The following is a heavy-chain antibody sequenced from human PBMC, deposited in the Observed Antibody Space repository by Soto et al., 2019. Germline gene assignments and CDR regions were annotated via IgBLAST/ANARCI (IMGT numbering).Heavy chain of an antibody. V-gene: IGHV3-33*01. CDR1: GFTFSSYG. CDR2: IWYDGSNK. J-gene: IGHJ4*02. CDR3: ASEGVSLGLL. Sequence: QVQLVESGGGVVQPGRSLRLSCAASGFTFSSYGMHWVRQAPGKGLEWVAVIWYDGSNKYYADSVKGRFTISRDNSKNTLYLQMNSLRAEDTAVYYCASEGVSLGLLWGQGTLVTVSS. D-gene: IGHD1-26*01.